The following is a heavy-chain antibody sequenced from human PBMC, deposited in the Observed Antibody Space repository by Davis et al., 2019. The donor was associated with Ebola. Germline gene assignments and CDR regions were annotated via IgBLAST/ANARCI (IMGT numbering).Heavy chain of an antibody. CDR1: GYTFTSYG. CDR3: ASPTTYYYYYGMDV. J-gene: IGHJ6*02. Sequence: ASVKVSCKASGYTFTSYGISWVRQAPGQGLEWMGWISAYNGNTNYAQKLQGRVTMTTDTSTSTAYMELRSLRSDDTAVYYCASPTTYYYYYGMDVWGQGTTVTVSS. D-gene: IGHD4-11*01. CDR2: ISAYNGNT. V-gene: IGHV1-18*01.